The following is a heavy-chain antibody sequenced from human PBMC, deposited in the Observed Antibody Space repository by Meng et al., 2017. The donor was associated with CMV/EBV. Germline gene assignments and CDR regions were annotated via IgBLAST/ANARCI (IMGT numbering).Heavy chain of an antibody. Sequence: GGSLRLSCAASGFTFSSYSMNWVRQAPGKGLEWVSSISSSSSYIYYADSVKGRFPISRDNAKNSLYLQMNSLRAEDTAVYYCARDGGDCSSTSCYTHGYYGMDVWGQGTTVTVSS. CDR2: ISSSSSYI. J-gene: IGHJ6*02. V-gene: IGHV3-21*01. D-gene: IGHD2-2*02. CDR1: GFTFSSYS. CDR3: ARDGGDCSSTSCYTHGYYGMDV.